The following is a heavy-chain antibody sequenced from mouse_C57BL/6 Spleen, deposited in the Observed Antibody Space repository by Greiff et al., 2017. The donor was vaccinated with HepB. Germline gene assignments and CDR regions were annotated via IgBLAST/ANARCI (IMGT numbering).Heavy chain of an antibody. Sequence: VQLQRPGAELVRPGTSVKLSCKASGYTFTSYWMHWVKQRPGQGLEWIGVIDPSDSYTNYNQKFKGKATLTVDTSSSTAYMQLSSLTSEDSAVYYCARSPNYDYDPAWFAYWGQGTLVTVSA. J-gene: IGHJ3*01. CDR1: GYTFTSYW. CDR3: ARSPNYDYDPAWFAY. D-gene: IGHD2-4*01. V-gene: IGHV1-59*01. CDR2: IDPSDSYT.